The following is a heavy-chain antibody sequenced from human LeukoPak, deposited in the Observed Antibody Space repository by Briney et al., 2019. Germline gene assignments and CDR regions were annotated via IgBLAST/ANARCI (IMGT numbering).Heavy chain of an antibody. J-gene: IGHJ5*02. CDR2: ISGSGGST. Sequence: QPGGSLRLSCVVSGITLSSYAMSWVRQAPGKGLEWVSAISGSGGSTYYADSVKGRFTISRDNSKNTLYLQMNSLRAEDTAVYYCAKRLGSDWFDPWGQGTLVTVSS. CDR1: GITLSSYA. D-gene: IGHD3-10*01. V-gene: IGHV3-23*01. CDR3: AKRLGSDWFDP.